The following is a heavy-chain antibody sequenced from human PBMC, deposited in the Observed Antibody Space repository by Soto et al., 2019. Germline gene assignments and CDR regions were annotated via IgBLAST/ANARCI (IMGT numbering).Heavy chain of an antibody. D-gene: IGHD1-7*01. Sequence: GESLKISCNGSGYTFTSYWICWVRQMPGKGLEWMGIIYAGDSDTKYSPSFQGQVTISADKSINTAYLQWSSLKASDTAMYYCVKGYGNYFRTINFDYWGQGTLVTVSS. V-gene: IGHV5-51*01. CDR3: VKGYGNYFRTINFDY. J-gene: IGHJ4*02. CDR2: IYAGDSDT. CDR1: GYTFTSYW.